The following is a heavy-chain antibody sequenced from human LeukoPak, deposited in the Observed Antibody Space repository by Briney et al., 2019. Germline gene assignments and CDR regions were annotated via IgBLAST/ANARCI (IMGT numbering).Heavy chain of an antibody. Sequence: ALVKVSCKASGATFSSYAISWVRQAPGQGLEWMGGITPIFGTTKYARKFQGRVTITADGSTGTSYMEVSSLRSGDTAVYFCARGYASGSPVDYWGQGTLVTVSS. CDR1: GATFSSYA. D-gene: IGHD3-10*01. CDR3: ARGYASGSPVDY. CDR2: ITPIFGTT. V-gene: IGHV1-69*13. J-gene: IGHJ4*02.